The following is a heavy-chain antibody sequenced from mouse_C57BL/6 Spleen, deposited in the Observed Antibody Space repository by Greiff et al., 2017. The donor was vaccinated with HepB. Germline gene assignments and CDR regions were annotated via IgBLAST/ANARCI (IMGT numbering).Heavy chain of an antibody. CDR1: GFTFSDYG. CDR2: ISSGSSTI. J-gene: IGHJ4*01. CDR3: ARNYVDAMDY. D-gene: IGHD1-1*02. V-gene: IGHV5-17*01. Sequence: EVKLVESGGGLVKPGGSLKLSCAASGFTFSDYGMHWVRQAPEKGLEWVAYISSGSSTIYYADTVKGRFTISRDNAKNTLCLQMTSLRSEDTAMYYCARNYVDAMDYWGQGTSVTVSS.